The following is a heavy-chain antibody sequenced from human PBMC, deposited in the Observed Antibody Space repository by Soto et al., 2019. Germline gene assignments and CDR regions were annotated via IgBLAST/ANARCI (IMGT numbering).Heavy chain of an antibody. D-gene: IGHD1-7*01. CDR2: SSATGAGT. J-gene: IGHJ4*02. V-gene: IGHV3-23*01. CDR1: GFTFSSYG. Sequence: GGSLRLSCAASGFTFSSYGMTWVRQAPGKGLEWVSFSSATGAGTYYADSVKGRFTISRDNSKNTLYLQMTSLRADDTAVYYCAKDRRAGGNYGFYSDFWGQGALVTVSS. CDR3: AKDRRAGGNYGFYSDF.